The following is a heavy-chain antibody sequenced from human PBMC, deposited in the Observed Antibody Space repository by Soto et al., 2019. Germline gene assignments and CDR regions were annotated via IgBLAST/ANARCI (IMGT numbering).Heavy chain of an antibody. Sequence: SETLSLTCAVSGYSISSGDYWGWIRQPPGKGLEWIGSIYRSGSTYYNPSLMSRVILSVDTSKNQFSLKLNSVTAADTAVYYCSRDEWSTAMVKTLLPEAVHDYWGQGILVAVCS. V-gene: IGHV4-38-2*02. D-gene: IGHD5-18*01. J-gene: IGHJ4*02. CDR3: SRDEWSTAMVKTLLPEAVHDY. CDR1: GYSISSGDY. CDR2: IYRSGST.